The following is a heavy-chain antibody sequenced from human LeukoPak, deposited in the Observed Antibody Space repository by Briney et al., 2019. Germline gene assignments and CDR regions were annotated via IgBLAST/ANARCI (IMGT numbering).Heavy chain of an antibody. CDR3: ARGSQTPLW. D-gene: IGHD2-21*01. V-gene: IGHV4-39*07. CDR2: IYHSGST. J-gene: IGHJ4*02. Sequence: SETLSLTCTVSGGSISSSSYYWGWIRQPPGKGLEWIGEIYHSGSTNYNPSLKSRVTISVDKSKNQFSLKLSSVTAADTAVYYCARGSQTPLWWGQGTLVTVSS. CDR1: GGSISSSSYY.